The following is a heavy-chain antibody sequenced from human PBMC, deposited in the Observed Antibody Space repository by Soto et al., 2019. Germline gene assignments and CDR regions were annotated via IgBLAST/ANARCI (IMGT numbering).Heavy chain of an antibody. CDR1: GYTFTGYY. V-gene: IGHV1-2*04. CDR2: INPNSGGT. D-gene: IGHD5-12*01. CDR3: AKDTSGYDEAYYFDY. Sequence: ASVKVSCKASGYTFTGYYMHWVRQAPGQGLEWMGWINPNSGGTNYAQKFQGWVTMTRDTSISTAYMELSRLRSDDTAVYYCAKDTSGYDEAYYFDYWGQGTLVTVSS. J-gene: IGHJ4*02.